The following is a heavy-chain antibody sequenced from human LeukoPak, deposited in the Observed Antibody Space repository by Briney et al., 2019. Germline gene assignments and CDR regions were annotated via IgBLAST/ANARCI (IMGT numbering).Heavy chain of an antibody. V-gene: IGHV1-69*06. CDR2: IIPIFGTA. CDR1: GGTFSSHA. D-gene: IGHD3-9*01. Sequence: SVKVSCKASGGTFSSHAVSWVRQAPGQGLEWMGGIIPIFGTANYAQKFQGRVTITADKSTSTAYMELSSLRSEDTAVYYCARGSRARYDILTGYSPFDYWGQGTLVTVSS. CDR3: ARGSRARYDILTGYSPFDY. J-gene: IGHJ4*02.